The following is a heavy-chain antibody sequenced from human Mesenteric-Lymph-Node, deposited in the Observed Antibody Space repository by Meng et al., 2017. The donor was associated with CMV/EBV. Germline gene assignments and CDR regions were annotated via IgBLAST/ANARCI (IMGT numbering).Heavy chain of an antibody. CDR1: GLTFSDYS. V-gene: IGHV3-48*04. Sequence: GESLKISCTASGLTFSDYSMNWVRQAPGKGLEWLSYISTSSFIIYYADSVKGRFTISRDNAKNSLFLQMNSLRAEDTAMYYCARESYGMDVWGLGTSVTVSS. J-gene: IGHJ6*02. CDR3: ARESYGMDV. CDR2: ISTSSFII.